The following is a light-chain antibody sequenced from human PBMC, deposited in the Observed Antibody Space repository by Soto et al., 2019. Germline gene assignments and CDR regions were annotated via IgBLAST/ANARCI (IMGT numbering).Light chain of an antibody. CDR2: GNT. J-gene: IGLJ7*01. CDR3: QSYNSSLSGVV. Sequence: QSALTQPPSVSGAPGQRVTISCTGSTSNIGAPYDVHWYQQLPGTAPKLLIYGNTNRPSGVPDRFSGSKSGTSASLAVTGLQAEDEAVYYCQSYNSSLSGVVFGEGTQLTVL. V-gene: IGLV1-40*01. CDR1: TSNIGAPYD.